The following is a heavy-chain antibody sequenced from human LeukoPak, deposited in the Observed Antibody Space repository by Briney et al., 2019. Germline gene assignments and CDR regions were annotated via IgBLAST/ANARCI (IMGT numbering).Heavy chain of an antibody. Sequence: SETLSLTCTVSGGSISSYYWSWIRQPPGKGLEWIGYIYYSGSTNYNPSLKSRATISVETSKNQFSLKLSSVTAADTAVYYCAKVTGYMIEDYFDYWGQGTLVTVSS. D-gene: IGHD3-22*01. CDR1: GGSISSYY. J-gene: IGHJ4*02. CDR3: AKVTGYMIEDYFDY. V-gene: IGHV4-59*01. CDR2: IYYSGST.